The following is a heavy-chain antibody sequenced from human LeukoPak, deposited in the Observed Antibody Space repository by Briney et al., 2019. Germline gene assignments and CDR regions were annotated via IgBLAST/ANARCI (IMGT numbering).Heavy chain of an antibody. V-gene: IGHV4-61*02. D-gene: IGHD5-24*01. J-gene: IGHJ3*02. Sequence: SETLSLTCTVSGGSISSSSYYWGWIRQPAGKGLEWIGRMHTSGSTNYNPSLESRVSISLDMSKKQFSLRLTSVTAADAAVYYCTRDRAGWLHAFDIWGLGTVVTVSS. CDR2: MHTSGST. CDR3: TRDRAGWLHAFDI. CDR1: GGSISSSSYY.